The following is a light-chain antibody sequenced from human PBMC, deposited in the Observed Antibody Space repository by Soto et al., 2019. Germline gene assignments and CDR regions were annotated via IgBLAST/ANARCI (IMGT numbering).Light chain of an antibody. J-gene: IGKJ4*01. V-gene: IGKV1-17*03. CDR1: QGISNN. Sequence: DIPMTQSPSAMSASVGDRVTITCRASQGISNNLAWFQQKPGKVPQRLIFSASSLQSGVPSRFSGSGSGTEFTLTISSLQPEDFAIYYCLQHDSYPLTFGGGTKVEIK. CDR3: LQHDSYPLT. CDR2: SAS.